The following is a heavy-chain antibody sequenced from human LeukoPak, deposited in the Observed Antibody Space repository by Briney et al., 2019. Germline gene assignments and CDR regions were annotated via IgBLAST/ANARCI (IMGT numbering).Heavy chain of an antibody. CDR1: GGSISSSNW. Sequence: PSGTLSLTCAVSGGSISSSNWWSWVRPPPGKGLEWIGIIYYSGSTYYNPSLKSRVTISVDTSKNQFSLKLSSVTAADTAVYYCARDESELRYFDWLSGWFDPWGQGTLVTVSS. D-gene: IGHD3-9*01. V-gene: IGHV4-4*02. CDR3: ARDESELRYFDWLSGWFDP. CDR2: IYYSGST. J-gene: IGHJ5*02.